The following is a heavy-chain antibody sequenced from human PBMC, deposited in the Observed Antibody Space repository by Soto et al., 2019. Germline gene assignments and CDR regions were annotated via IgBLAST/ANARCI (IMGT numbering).Heavy chain of an antibody. CDR2: IYWDDSK. CDR3: AHNGPEDGPLDY. Sequence: QITLKESGPTLVRPTQTLTLTCAFSGFSLSTSGEGVGWIRQPPGKALEWLAVIYWDDSKHYSPSLRSRLTITKATTKNQVVLTMTNMHPMDTGTYYCAHNGPEDGPLDYWGQGTLVTVSS. D-gene: IGHD2-8*01. CDR1: GFSLSTSGEG. J-gene: IGHJ4*02. V-gene: IGHV2-5*02.